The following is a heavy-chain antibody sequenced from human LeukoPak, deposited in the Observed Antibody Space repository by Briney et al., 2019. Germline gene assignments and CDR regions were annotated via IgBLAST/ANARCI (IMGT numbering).Heavy chain of an antibody. CDR2: IYTSGST. V-gene: IGHV4-4*09. D-gene: IGHD5-12*01. CDR3: ARWPRQDPGAFDM. J-gene: IGHJ3*02. CDR1: GGSISSYY. Sequence: SETLSLTCTVSGGSISSYYWSWIRQPPGKGLEWIGYIYTSGSTYYKPSLKSRVTISVDTSKNQFSLKLSTVTAADTAVYYCARWPRQDPGAFDMWGQGTMGTVSA.